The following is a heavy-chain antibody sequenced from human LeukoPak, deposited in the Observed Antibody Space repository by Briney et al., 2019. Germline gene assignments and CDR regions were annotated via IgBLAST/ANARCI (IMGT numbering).Heavy chain of an antibody. CDR1: GFTFSSYA. D-gene: IGHD2-8*01. V-gene: IGHV3-23*01. CDR3: ANVRPLNDY. J-gene: IGHJ4*02. Sequence: PGESLRLSCAASGFTFSSYAMSWVRQAPGKGLDWVSAISGSGGSTYYADSVKGRFTISRDNSKNTLYLQMNSLRAEGTAVYYCANVRPLNDYWGQGTLVTVSS. CDR2: ISGSGGST.